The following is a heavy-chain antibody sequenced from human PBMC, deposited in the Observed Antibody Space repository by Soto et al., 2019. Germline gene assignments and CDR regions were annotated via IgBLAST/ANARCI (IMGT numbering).Heavy chain of an antibody. D-gene: IGHD1-1*01. CDR2: INHSGST. CDR3: ARDRRTGTRFDP. Sequence: SETLSLTCAVYGGSFIGYYWSWMRQPPGKGLEWIGEINHSGSTNYNPSLKSRVTISVDTSKNQFSLKRSSVTAADTAVYYCARDRRTGTRFDPWGQGTLVTVSS. CDR1: GGSFIGYY. J-gene: IGHJ5*02. V-gene: IGHV4-34*01.